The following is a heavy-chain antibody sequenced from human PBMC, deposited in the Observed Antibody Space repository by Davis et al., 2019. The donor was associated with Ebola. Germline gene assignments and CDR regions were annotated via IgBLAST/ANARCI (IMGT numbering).Heavy chain of an antibody. J-gene: IGHJ5*02. CDR3: ARDLLWFGVS. V-gene: IGHV3-33*01. Sequence: GESLMISCEVSGFTFSVYGMHWVRQAPGKGLEWVAVIWYDGIDKYYADSVKGRISISRDNSKNKMYLQMNNLRAEDTAVYYCARDLLWFGVSWGQGTLVTVSS. D-gene: IGHD3-10*01. CDR2: IWYDGIDK. CDR1: GFTFSVYG.